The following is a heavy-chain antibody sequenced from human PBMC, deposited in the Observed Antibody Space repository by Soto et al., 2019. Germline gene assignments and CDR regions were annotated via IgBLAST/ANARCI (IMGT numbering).Heavy chain of an antibody. CDR1: GYSITNGYY. Sequence: PSVTLSLTCAVYGYSITNGYYWVWIRQPPGKGLEWIGSIYHSGNTYYNPSLKSRVTLSIVPSKNQFSLKLRSVTAADTAMYYCARVKLAGRGSFHDWGQGTLVTVSS. CDR2: IYHSGNT. V-gene: IGHV4-38-2*01. J-gene: IGHJ4*02. D-gene: IGHD3-3*02. CDR3: ARVKLAGRGSFHD.